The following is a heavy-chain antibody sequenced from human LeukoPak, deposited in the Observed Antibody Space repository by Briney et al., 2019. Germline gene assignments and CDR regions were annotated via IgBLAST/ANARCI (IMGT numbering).Heavy chain of an antibody. D-gene: IGHD4-17*01. V-gene: IGHV3-9*01. Sequence: GGSLRLSCVASGFTFDDYAIHWVRQAPGKGLEWVSGINWNSGSIGYADSVKGRFIISRDNAKNSLYLQMNSLRAEDTALYYCTKVGGVTSGPFDYWGQGTLVTVSS. CDR3: TKVGGVTSGPFDY. CDR2: INWNSGSI. CDR1: GFTFDDYA. J-gene: IGHJ4*02.